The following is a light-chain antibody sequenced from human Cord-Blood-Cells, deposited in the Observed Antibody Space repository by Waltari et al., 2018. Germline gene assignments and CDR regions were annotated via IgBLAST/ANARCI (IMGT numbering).Light chain of an antibody. CDR2: AAS. V-gene: IGKV1-39*01. CDR3: QQSYSTPRG. J-gene: IGKJ4*01. Sequence: IQMTQSPSSLSASVGERVTITCRASQSISSYLNWYQQKPGKAPKLLIYAASSLQSGVPSRFSGSGSGTDFTLTISSLQPEDFATYYCQQSYSTPRGFGGGTKVEIK. CDR1: QSISSY.